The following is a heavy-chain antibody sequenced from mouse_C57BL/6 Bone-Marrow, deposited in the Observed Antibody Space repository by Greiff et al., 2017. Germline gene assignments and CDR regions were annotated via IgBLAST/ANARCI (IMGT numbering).Heavy chain of an antibody. J-gene: IGHJ3*01. D-gene: IGHD2-5*01. CDR2: IDPSDSET. Sequence: QVQLQQPGAELVRPGSSVKLSCKASGYTFTSYWMHWVRQRPIQGLEWIGNIDPSDSETHSNHKFTVKATLTVYNSSSTAYMQRSSLTSEDSAVYYGARSHYSNYAWFAYWGQGTLVTVSA. V-gene: IGHV1-52*01. CDR3: ARSHYSNYAWFAY. CDR1: GYTFTSYW.